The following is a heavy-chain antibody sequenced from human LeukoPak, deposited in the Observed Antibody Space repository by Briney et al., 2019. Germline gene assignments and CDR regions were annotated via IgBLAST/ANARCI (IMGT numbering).Heavy chain of an antibody. D-gene: IGHD3-10*01. J-gene: IGHJ4*02. CDR1: GYTFTSYY. Sequence: ASVKVSCKASGYTFTSYYMHWVRQAPGQGLEWMGIINPSGGSTSYAQKFQGRVTMTEDTSTDTAYMELSSLRSEDTAVYYCATLYPGVDYWGQGTLVTVSS. V-gene: IGHV1-46*01. CDR3: ATLYPGVDY. CDR2: INPSGGST.